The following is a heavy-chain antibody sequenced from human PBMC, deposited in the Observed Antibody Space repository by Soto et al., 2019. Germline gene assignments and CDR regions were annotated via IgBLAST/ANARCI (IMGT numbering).Heavy chain of an antibody. CDR2: IGHLENT. Sequence: QLRLQESGSGVVRTSETLSLTCTVSGGSITHGGFSWSWIRQPPGKGLEWIGYIGHLENTYFHPTFKGRLTMPKDRRKNQFSLSRTSVTAADRAGYYCARGGGNDPFDSWGQGVLVSFSS. D-gene: IGHD1-1*01. CDR3: ARGGGNDPFDS. CDR1: GGSITHGGFS. J-gene: IGHJ4*02. V-gene: IGHV4-30-2*01.